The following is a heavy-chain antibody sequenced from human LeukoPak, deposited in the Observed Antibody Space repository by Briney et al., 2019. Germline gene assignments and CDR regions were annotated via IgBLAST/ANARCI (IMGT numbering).Heavy chain of an antibody. V-gene: IGHV1-69*04. CDR1: GGTLSNYG. D-gene: IGHD2-2*01. CDR3: ATDGPAAMGADYLYGLDV. J-gene: IGHJ6*02. Sequence: SVKVSCKASGGTLSNYGISWVRQAPGQGLEWMGRIVPLLDITTYAERFQGRVTITADKSTSTAYLEVSSLRSKDTAVYYCATDGPAAMGADYLYGLDVWGQGTTVSVSS. CDR2: IVPLLDIT.